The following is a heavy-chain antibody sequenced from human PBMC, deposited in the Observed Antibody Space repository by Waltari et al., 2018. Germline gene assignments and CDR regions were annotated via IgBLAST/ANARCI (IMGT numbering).Heavy chain of an antibody. J-gene: IGHJ4*02. V-gene: IGHV1-8*03. CDR1: GYTFTSYD. CDR3: AREVRGLDY. Sequence: QVQLVQSGAEVKKPGASVKVSCKASGYTFTSYDINWVRQATGQGLEWMGWMNPDSCNTGYAQEFQGRGTITRNTSISTAYMELSSVRSEDTAVYYCAREVRGLDYWGQGTLVTVSS. CDR2: MNPDSCNT.